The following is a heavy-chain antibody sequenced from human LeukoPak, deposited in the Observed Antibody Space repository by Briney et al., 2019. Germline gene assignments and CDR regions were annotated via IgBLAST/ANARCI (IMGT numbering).Heavy chain of an antibody. D-gene: IGHD6-6*01. J-gene: IGHJ6*03. Sequence: SETLSLTCTVSGGSISSYYWSWIRQPPGKGLEWIGYIYYSGSTNYNPSLKSRVTISVDTSKNQFSLKLSSVTAADTAVYYCARVGMAARPGYMDAWGKGTTVTVSS. CDR2: IYYSGST. CDR3: ARVGMAARPGYMDA. V-gene: IGHV4-59*01. CDR1: GGSISSYY.